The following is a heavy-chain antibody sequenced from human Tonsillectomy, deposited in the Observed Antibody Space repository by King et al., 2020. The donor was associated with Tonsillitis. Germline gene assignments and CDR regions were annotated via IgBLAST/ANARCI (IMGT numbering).Heavy chain of an antibody. CDR1: GFTFSSYF. Sequence: QLVQSGAEVKKPGASVKVSCKASGFTFSSYFMHWVRQAPGQGLEWMGIINPSGDSTTYAQKFQGRVTMTRDTSTSTVYMELSSLRSEDTAVFYCARENSDSDNSGSEYWGFDPWGQGTLVTVSS. J-gene: IGHJ5*02. CDR3: ARENSDSDNSGSEYWGFDP. CDR2: INPSGDST. V-gene: IGHV1-46*03. D-gene: IGHD1-26*01.